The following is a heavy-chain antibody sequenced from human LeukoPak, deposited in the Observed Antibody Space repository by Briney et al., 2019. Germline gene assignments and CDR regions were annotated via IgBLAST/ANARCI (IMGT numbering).Heavy chain of an antibody. CDR2: INDSGST. CDR3: ARTNSPQRSRPFGY. D-gene: IGHD4-23*01. CDR1: GGSFRGYF. Sequence: SETLSLTCAVYGGSFRGYFGNGFGQPPGKGRGGMGEINDSGSTNYNSSLNSRVIISVDTSKNQFSLKLRSVTAADTAVYYCARTNSPQRSRPFGYWGQGSLVTVSS. J-gene: IGHJ4*02. V-gene: IGHV4-34*01.